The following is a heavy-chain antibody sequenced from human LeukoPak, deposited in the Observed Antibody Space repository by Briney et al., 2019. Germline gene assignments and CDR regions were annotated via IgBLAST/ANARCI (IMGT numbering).Heavy chain of an antibody. Sequence: SETLSLTCTVSGASISTNNYYWAWTRQPPGKGLEWLGSVYYNGSTFYNPSLKSRVIISIDASKNQFSLRLNPVTAADTSVYYCAREFAHGWFDPWGQGALVTVSS. CDR2: VYYNGST. CDR3: AREFAHGWFDP. V-gene: IGHV4-39*02. CDR1: GASISTNNYY. J-gene: IGHJ5*02.